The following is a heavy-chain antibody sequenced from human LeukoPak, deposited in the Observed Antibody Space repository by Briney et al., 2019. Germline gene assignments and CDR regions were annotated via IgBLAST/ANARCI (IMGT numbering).Heavy chain of an antibody. CDR1: GGSISSGGYY. J-gene: IGHJ1*01. V-gene: IGHV4-31*03. D-gene: IGHD3-22*01. CDR3: ARVAGWGLLPTGGYFQH. CDR2: IYYSGST. Sequence: SETLSLTCTVSGGSISSGGYYWSWIRQHPGKGLEWIGYIYYSGSTYYNPSLKSRVTISVDTSKNQFSLKLSSVTAADTAVYYCARVAGWGLLPTGGYFQHWGQGTLVTVSS.